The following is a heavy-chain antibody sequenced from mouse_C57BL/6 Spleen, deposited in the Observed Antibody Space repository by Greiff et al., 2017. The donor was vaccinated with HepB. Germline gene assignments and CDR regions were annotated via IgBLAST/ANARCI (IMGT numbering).Heavy chain of an antibody. V-gene: IGHV1-69*01. CDR2: IDPSDSYS. D-gene: IGHD4-1*01. J-gene: IGHJ2*01. CDR1: GYTFTSYW. CDR3: ARSRWDPYYFDY. Sequence: QVQLQQPGAELVMPGASVKLSCKASGYTFTSYWMHWVKQRPGQGLEWIGEIDPSDSYSNYNQKFKGKSTLTVDKSSSTAYMQLSSLTSEDSAVYYCARSRWDPYYFDYWGQGTTLTVSS.